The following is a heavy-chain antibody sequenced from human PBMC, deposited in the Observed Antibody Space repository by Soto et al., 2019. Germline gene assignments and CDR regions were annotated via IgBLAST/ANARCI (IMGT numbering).Heavy chain of an antibody. Sequence: SETISVTRTVSGGSISSYYWSRNRQPPGKGLEWIGYIYYSGSTNYNPSLKSRVTISVDTSKNQFSLKLSSVTAADTAVYYCARLDDYGDYIQRFDPWGQGTLVTVSS. CDR1: GGSISSYY. CDR3: ARLDDYGDYIQRFDP. V-gene: IGHV4-59*08. D-gene: IGHD4-17*01. J-gene: IGHJ5*02. CDR2: IYYSGST.